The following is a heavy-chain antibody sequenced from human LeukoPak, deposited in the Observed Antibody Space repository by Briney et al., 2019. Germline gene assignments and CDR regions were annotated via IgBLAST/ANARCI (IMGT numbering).Heavy chain of an antibody. CDR1: GFTFNNDG. D-gene: IGHD2-2*01. CDR3: ARKYCRTTSCLES. J-gene: IGHJ4*02. V-gene: IGHV3-33*01. CDR2: IWPDGSNK. Sequence: GGSLRLSCAASGFTFNNDGMFWVRQAPGKGLEWVAFIWPDGSNKLYGDSVKGRFTISRDNSKNTVYLQMNSRRAADTAVYYCARKYCRTTSCLESWGQGTLVTVSS.